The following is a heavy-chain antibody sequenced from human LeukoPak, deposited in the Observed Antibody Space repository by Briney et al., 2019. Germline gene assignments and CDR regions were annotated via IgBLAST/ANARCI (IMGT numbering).Heavy chain of an antibody. V-gene: IGHV3-30*02. CDR2: IRYDGSNK. J-gene: IGHJ4*02. D-gene: IGHD3-3*01. Sequence: GSLRLSCAASGFTFSSYGMHWVRQAPGKGLEWVAFIRYDGSNKYYADSVKGRFTISRDNSKNTLYLQMNSLRAEDTAVYYCAKGNTIFGVVIRTYFDYWGQGTLVTVSS. CDR3: AKGNTIFGVVIRTYFDY. CDR1: GFTFSSYG.